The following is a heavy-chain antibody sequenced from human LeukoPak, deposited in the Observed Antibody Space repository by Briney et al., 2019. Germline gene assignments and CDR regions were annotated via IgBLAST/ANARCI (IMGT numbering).Heavy chain of an antibody. D-gene: IGHD6-19*01. J-gene: IGHJ4*02. V-gene: IGHV3-23*01. CDR3: AKGGWAGRSIDS. Sequence: GGSLRLSCAASGFTFSNYAMSWVRQAPGKGLELVSIINGGGDRAYYADSVKGLFTISRDNSKNTLYLQMSSLRADDTAIYYCAKGGWAGRSIDSWGQGTLVTVSS. CDR1: GFTFSNYA. CDR2: INGGGDRA.